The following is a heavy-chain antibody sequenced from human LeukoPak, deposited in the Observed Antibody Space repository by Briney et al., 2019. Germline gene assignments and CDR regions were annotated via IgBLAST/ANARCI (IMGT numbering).Heavy chain of an antibody. Sequence: GASVKVSCKASGGTFSSYAISWVRQAPGQGLEWMGGIIPIFGTANYAQEFQGRVTITADESTSTAYMELSSLRSEDTAVYYCARDGYCGGDCYQADYGYYYMDVWGKGTTVTVSS. V-gene: IGHV1-69*13. CDR1: GGTFSSYA. J-gene: IGHJ6*03. CDR3: ARDGYCGGDCYQADYGYYYMDV. CDR2: IIPIFGTA. D-gene: IGHD2-21*02.